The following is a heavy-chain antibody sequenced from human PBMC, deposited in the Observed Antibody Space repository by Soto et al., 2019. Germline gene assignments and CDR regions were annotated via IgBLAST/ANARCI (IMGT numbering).Heavy chain of an antibody. D-gene: IGHD1-7*01. Sequence: ASVKVSCKASGYTFFKYFIHWVRQAPGQGLEWIGIINPSRGSATYGPIFQGRVSLTTDMPTSTIYMELSSLRSEDTAIYYCARPLIGNTIDLWGQGTSVTVSS. V-gene: IGHV1-46*01. CDR2: INPSRGSA. CDR1: GYTFFKYF. J-gene: IGHJ3*01. CDR3: ARPLIGNTIDL.